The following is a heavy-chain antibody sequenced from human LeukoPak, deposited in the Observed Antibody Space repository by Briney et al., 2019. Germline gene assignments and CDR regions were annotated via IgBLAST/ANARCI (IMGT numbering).Heavy chain of an antibody. V-gene: IGHV5-51*01. CDR2: ILPGDSDP. CDR3: ARHQGWREYSYGTYYYYYYLDV. CDR1: GCHFTIFW. J-gene: IGHJ6*03. D-gene: IGHD5-18*01. Sequence: GESLEISCQGSGCHFTIFWIGWVRQVPGKGLEGMGIILPGDSDPTYSPSFQGQVTISVDQSISTDYLQWSSLKASDTAMYYCARHQGWREYSYGTYYYYYYLDVWGKGTTVTVPS.